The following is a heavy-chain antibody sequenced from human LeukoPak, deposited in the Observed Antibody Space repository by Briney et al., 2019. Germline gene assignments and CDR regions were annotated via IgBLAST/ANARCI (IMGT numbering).Heavy chain of an antibody. CDR3: ARDYYDSSASINWFDL. CDR2: LYTDGST. J-gene: IGHJ5*02. D-gene: IGHD3-22*01. CDR1: GSSITSGIYY. V-gene: IGHV4-61*02. Sequence: SETLSLTCTVSGSSITSGIYYWGWIRQPAGKGLEWIGRLYTDGSTRYNPALKSRVTISVDKSKNQFSLKLSSVTAADTAVYYCARDYYDSSASINWFDLWGQGTLVTVSS.